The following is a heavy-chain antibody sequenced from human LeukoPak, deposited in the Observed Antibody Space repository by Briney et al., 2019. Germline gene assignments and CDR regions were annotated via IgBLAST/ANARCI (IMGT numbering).Heavy chain of an antibody. D-gene: IGHD3-22*01. CDR2: IHFGGTT. Sequence: SETLSLTCSVSDGSIGRSVYYWGWIRQSPGKGLEWIGSIHFGGTTHQNPSLKSRATISVDTSKNQFSLKLTSVTAADTAVYYCARRDNVGYYSWFDPWGQGTLVTVSS. J-gene: IGHJ5*02. V-gene: IGHV4-39*01. CDR1: DGSIGRSVYY. CDR3: ARRDNVGYYSWFDP.